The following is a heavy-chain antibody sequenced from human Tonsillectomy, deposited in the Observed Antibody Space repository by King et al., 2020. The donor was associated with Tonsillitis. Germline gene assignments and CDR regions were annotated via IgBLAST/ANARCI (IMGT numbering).Heavy chain of an antibody. CDR3: ARDGGGPFDP. D-gene: IGHD3-10*01. CDR1: GGSICSYY. V-gene: IGHV4-4*07. Sequence: QLQESGPVLVKPSETLSLTCTVSGGSICSYYWSWIRQPAGKGLEWMGRSYHRGSTNYNPSLKSRVTMSVDTSKNQFSLKLSSVTAADTAVYYCARDGGGPFDPWGQGTLVTVSS. J-gene: IGHJ5*02. CDR2: SYHRGST.